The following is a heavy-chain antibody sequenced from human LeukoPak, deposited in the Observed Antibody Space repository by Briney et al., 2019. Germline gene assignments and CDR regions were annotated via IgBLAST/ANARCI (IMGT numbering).Heavy chain of an antibody. J-gene: IGHJ6*03. CDR3: AKDAVTALAGYYYYMDV. CDR2: ISGSGGRT. D-gene: IGHD6-19*01. CDR1: GFTFSSYA. Sequence: PGGSLRLSCAASGFTFSSYAMSWVRQAPGKGLEWVSAISGSGGRTYYADSVKGRFTISRDNSKNTLYLQMNSLRADDTAVYYCAKDAVTALAGYYYYMDVWGKGTMVTVSS. V-gene: IGHV3-23*01.